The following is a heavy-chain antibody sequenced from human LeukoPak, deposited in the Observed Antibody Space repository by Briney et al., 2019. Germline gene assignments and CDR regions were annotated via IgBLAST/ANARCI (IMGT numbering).Heavy chain of an antibody. Sequence: GGSLRLSCAASGFTFSNAWMSWVRQAPGKGLEWVGRIKSKTDGGTTDYAAPAKGRFTISRDDSKNTLYLQMNSLKTEDTAVYYCTTTPYYYDSSGYQGAFDIWGQGTMVTVSS. CDR1: GFTFSNAW. CDR3: TTTPYYYDSSGYQGAFDI. J-gene: IGHJ3*02. CDR2: IKSKTDGGTT. D-gene: IGHD3-22*01. V-gene: IGHV3-15*01.